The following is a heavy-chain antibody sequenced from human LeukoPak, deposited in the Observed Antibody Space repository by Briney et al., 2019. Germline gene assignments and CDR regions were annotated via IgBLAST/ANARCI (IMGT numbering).Heavy chain of an antibody. CDR1: GGSFSGYY. CDR2: INHSGST. CDR3: ARGLDSSGYYGYDY. Sequence: PSETLSLTCAVYGGSFSGYYWSWIRQSPGKGLEWIGEINHSGSTNYNPSLKSRVTISVDTSKNQFSLKLSSVTAADTAVYYCARGLDSSGYYGYDYWGQGTLVTVSS. V-gene: IGHV4-34*01. D-gene: IGHD3-22*01. J-gene: IGHJ4*02.